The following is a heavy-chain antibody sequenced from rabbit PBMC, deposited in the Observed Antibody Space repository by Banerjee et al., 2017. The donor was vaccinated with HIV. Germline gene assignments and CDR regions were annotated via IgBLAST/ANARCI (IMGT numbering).Heavy chain of an antibody. D-gene: IGHD6-1*01. V-gene: IGHV1S40*01. Sequence: QSLEESGGDLVKPGASLTLTCTASGFSFSSGYDMCWVRQAPGKGLEWIACIYAGSSGSTYYASWAKGRFTISKTSSTTVTLQMTSLTAADTATYFCARTYGYVGYAHAFKLWGPGTLVTVS. CDR1: GFSFSSGYD. J-gene: IGHJ4*01. CDR2: IYAGSSGST. CDR3: ARTYGYVGYAHAFKL.